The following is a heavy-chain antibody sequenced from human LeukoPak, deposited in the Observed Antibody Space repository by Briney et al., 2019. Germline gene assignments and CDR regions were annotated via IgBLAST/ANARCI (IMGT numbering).Heavy chain of an antibody. CDR3: AKDQLGAMLYFDY. D-gene: IGHD3-16*01. CDR2: ISGSGDRL. V-gene: IGHV3-23*01. CDR1: GFTFSSYG. Sequence: PGGTLRLSCAGSGFTFSSYGMSWVRQAPGKGLEWVSAISGSGDRLYYADSMKGRFTISRDNSMNTLYLQVNSLRAEDTAVYYCAKDQLGAMLYFDYWGQGTLVTVSS. J-gene: IGHJ4*02.